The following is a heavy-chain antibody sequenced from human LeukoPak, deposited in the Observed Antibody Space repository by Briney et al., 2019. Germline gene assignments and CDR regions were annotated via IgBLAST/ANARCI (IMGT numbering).Heavy chain of an antibody. V-gene: IGHV3-30*04. D-gene: IGHD6-6*01. J-gene: IGHJ3*02. Sequence: PGRSLRLSCAASGFTFSSYAMHWIRQAPGKGLEWVAVISYDGSNTYYADSVKGRFTISRDNSKNTLYLQMNSLRAEDSAVYYCASPRSIAARGAFDIWGQGTMVTVSS. CDR1: GFTFSSYA. CDR2: ISYDGSNT. CDR3: ASPRSIAARGAFDI.